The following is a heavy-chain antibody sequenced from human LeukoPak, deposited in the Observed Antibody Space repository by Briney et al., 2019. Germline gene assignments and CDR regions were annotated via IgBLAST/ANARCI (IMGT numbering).Heavy chain of an antibody. D-gene: IGHD3-22*01. Sequence: ASVKVSCKASGYTFSNYGISWVRQAPGQGLEWVGWIRGDNGNTNYAQKLQGRVTMTTDTSTSTAYMELRSLRSVDTAVYYCARDNLLTYYYDSSGYYPIDYWGQGTLATVSS. V-gene: IGHV1-18*01. CDR2: IRGDNGNT. CDR1: GYTFSNYG. J-gene: IGHJ4*02. CDR3: ARDNLLTYYYDSSGYYPIDY.